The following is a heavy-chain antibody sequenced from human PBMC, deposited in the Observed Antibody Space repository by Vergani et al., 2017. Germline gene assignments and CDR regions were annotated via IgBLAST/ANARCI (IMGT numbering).Heavy chain of an antibody. CDR2: IYTSGST. D-gene: IGHD2-2*01. CDR3: ARGVVVVPAAPTPYYYYYMDG. CDR1: GGSISSGSYY. J-gene: IGHJ6*03. V-gene: IGHV4-61*02. Sequence: QVQLQESGPGLVKPSETLSLTCTVSGGSISSGSYYWSWIRQPAGKGLEWIGRIYTSGSTNYNPSLKSRVTISVDTSKDQFSLKLSSVTAADTSVYYCARGVVVVPAAPTPYYYYYMDGWGKGTTVTVSS.